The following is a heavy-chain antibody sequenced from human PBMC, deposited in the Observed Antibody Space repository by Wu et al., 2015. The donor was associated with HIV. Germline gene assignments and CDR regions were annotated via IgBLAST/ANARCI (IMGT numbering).Heavy chain of an antibody. CDR3: ARNWGSDYYYYYMDV. CDR2: ISAHSGNT. D-gene: IGHD7-27*01. Sequence: QVHLVQSGAEMKKPGSSVKVSCKPSGGTFRNYAISWVRQAPGQGLEWMGWISAHSGNTFYAQKVQGRVTMTTDKSTNTAYMELRTLRSEDTAVYYCARNWGSDYYYYYMDVWGKGTTGHRLL. J-gene: IGHJ6*03. V-gene: IGHV1-18*01. CDR1: GGTFRNYA.